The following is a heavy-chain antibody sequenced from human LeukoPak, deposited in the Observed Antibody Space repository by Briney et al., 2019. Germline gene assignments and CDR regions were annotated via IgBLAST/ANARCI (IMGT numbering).Heavy chain of an antibody. D-gene: IGHD3-22*01. CDR3: ARGNYYDSRGFSVTEH. J-gene: IGHJ1*01. Sequence: GGSLKLSCATSGLTFSYYVFHWAGQPPGEGLDWVAAISRDGTAYYADSVKGRFTVSRDTSEDTVFLQMVSLGLEDTAVYYCARGNYYDSRGFSVTEHWGQGTLVTVSS. CDR2: ISRDGTA. V-gene: IGHV3-30*04. CDR1: GLTFSYYV.